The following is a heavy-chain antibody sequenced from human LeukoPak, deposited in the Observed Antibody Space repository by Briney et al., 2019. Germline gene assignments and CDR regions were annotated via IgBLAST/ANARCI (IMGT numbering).Heavy chain of an antibody. CDR1: GGSISSSSYY. D-gene: IGHD3-3*01. CDR2: IYYSGST. V-gene: IGHV4-39*01. Sequence: SETLSLTCTVPGGSISSSSYYWGWIRQPPGKGLEWIGSIYYSGSTYYNPTLKSRVTISVDTSKNQFSLKLSSVTAADTAVYYCARHAYYDFWSGYFHASTYFDYWGQGTLVTVSS. CDR3: ARHAYYDFWSGYFHASTYFDY. J-gene: IGHJ4*02.